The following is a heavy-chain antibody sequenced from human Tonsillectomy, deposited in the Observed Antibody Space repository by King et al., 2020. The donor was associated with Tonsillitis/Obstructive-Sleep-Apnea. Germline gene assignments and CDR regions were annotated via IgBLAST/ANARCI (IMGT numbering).Heavy chain of an antibody. CDR2: ISYDGSNK. CDR3: ARAAGNSNHYYYYYMDV. J-gene: IGHJ6*03. Sequence: QVQLVESGGGVVQPGRSLRLSCAASGFTFSSYAMHWVRQAPGKGLEWVAVISYDGSNKYYADSVKGRFTTSRDNSKNTLYLQMNSLTAEDTAVYYCARAAGNSNHYYYYYMDVWGKGTTVTVSS. CDR1: GFTFSSYA. D-gene: IGHD6-13*01. V-gene: IGHV3-30*01.